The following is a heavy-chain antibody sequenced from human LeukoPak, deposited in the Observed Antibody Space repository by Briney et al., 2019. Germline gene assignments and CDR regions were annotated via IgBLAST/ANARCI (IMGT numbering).Heavy chain of an antibody. V-gene: IGHV4-4*07. CDR3: AKVVIAAAGTNYYYYMDV. D-gene: IGHD6-13*01. CDR1: GGSISSYY. J-gene: IGHJ6*03. CDR2: IYTSGST. Sequence: SETLSLTCTVSGGSISSYYWNWIRQPAGKGLEWIGRIYTSGSTIYYPSLKSRVTISVDTSKNQFSLKLSSVTAADTTVYYCAKVVIAAAGTNYYYYMDVWGKGTTVTVSS.